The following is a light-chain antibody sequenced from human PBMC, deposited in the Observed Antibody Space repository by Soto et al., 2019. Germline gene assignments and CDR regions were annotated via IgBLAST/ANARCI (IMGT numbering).Light chain of an antibody. CDR2: GAS. CDR1: QSVSGSS. J-gene: IGKJ1*01. V-gene: IGKV3-20*01. CDR3: QQYGSSLTWT. Sequence: EIVLTQSPGTLSLSPGERATLSCRASQSVSGSSLAWYQKKPGQAPRLLIYGASSRAAGIPDRFSGSGSGTDFTLTISRLEPEDFAVYYCQQYGSSLTWTFGQGTKVEVQ.